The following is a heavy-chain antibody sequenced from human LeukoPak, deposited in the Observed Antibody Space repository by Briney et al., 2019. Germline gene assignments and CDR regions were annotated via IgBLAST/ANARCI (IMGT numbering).Heavy chain of an antibody. Sequence: PGGSLRLSCAASGFTFSTYGMSWVRQAPGKGLEWVAIIGGSGETTIYGDSVKGRLTISRDNSKNTVYLQMNSLGAEDTAVYYCAKSRFLEWLSPYYFDYWGQGTLVTVSS. CDR1: GFTFSTYG. D-gene: IGHD3-3*01. V-gene: IGHV3-23*01. CDR3: AKSRFLEWLSPYYFDY. CDR2: IGGSGETT. J-gene: IGHJ4*02.